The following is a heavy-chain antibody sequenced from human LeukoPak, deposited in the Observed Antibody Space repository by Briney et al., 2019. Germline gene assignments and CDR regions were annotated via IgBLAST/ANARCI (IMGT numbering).Heavy chain of an antibody. CDR3: ARYRYYDILPGYYIGYFDY. J-gene: IGHJ4*02. Sequence: ASVKVSCKASGYTFTSYYMHWGRQAPGQGGERMGMINPSGGRTSYAQKFPGRVTMTRDTSTTTVYMKLSSLRSEDTAVYYCARYRYYDILPGYYIGYFDYWGQGTLVTVSS. D-gene: IGHD3-9*01. V-gene: IGHV1-46*01. CDR2: INPSGGRT. CDR1: GYTFTSYY.